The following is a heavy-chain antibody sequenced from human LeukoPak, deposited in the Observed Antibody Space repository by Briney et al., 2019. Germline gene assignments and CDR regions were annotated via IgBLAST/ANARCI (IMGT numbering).Heavy chain of an antibody. D-gene: IGHD2-2*01. CDR1: GYTLTELS. Sequence: ASVKVSCKVSGYTLTELSMHWVRQAPGKGLEWMGGFDPEDGETIYAQKFQGRVTMTEDTSTDTAYMELSSLRSEDTAVYYCATLPSPDCSSTSCRYYYYGMDVWGQGTTVTVSS. CDR3: ATLPSPDCSSTSCRYYYYGMDV. J-gene: IGHJ6*02. V-gene: IGHV1-24*01. CDR2: FDPEDGET.